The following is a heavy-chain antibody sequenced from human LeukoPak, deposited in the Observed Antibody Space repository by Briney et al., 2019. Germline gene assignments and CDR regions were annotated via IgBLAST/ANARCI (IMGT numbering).Heavy chain of an antibody. CDR3: AKDHPNDYGDYSPENWFDP. J-gene: IGHJ5*02. CDR2: ISGSGGST. V-gene: IGHV3-23*01. Sequence: GGSLRLSCAASGFTFSRYAMNWVRQAPGKGLEWVSAISGSGGSTYYADSVKGRFTISRDNSKNTLYLQMNSLRAEDTAVYYCAKDHPNDYGDYSPENWFDPWGQGTLVTVSS. CDR1: GFTFSRYA. D-gene: IGHD4-17*01.